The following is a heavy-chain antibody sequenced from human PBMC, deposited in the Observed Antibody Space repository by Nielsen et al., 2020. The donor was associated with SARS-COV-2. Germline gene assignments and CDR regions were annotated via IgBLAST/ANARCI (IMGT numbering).Heavy chain of an antibody. V-gene: IGHV3-20*01. J-gene: IGHJ3*02. Sequence: GESLKISCAASGFTFDDYGMSWVRQAPGKGLEWVSGINWNGGSTGYADSVKGRFTISRDNVKNSLYLQMNSLRAEDTALYHCASIDSSGYYGWAFDIWGQGTMVTVSS. CDR3: ASIDSSGYYGWAFDI. CDR2: INWNGGST. D-gene: IGHD3-22*01. CDR1: GFTFDDYG.